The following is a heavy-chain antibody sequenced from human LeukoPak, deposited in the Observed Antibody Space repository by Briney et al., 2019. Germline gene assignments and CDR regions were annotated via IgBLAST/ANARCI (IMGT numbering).Heavy chain of an antibody. D-gene: IGHD5-18*01. J-gene: IGHJ6*03. CDR3: ARERGYSYGSGYYMDV. CDR2: IYYSGST. CDR1: GYSISTSNW. Sequence: SETLSLTCAVSGYSISTSNWWGWIRQPPGKGLEWIGYIYYSGSTNYDPPLKSRVTMSVDTSKNQFSLKLSSVTALDTAVYFCARERGYSYGSGYYMDVWGKGTTVTVSS. V-gene: IGHV4-28*06.